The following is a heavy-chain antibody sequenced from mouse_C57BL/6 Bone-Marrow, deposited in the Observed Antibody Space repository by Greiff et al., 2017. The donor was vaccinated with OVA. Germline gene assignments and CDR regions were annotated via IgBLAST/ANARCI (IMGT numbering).Heavy chain of an antibody. D-gene: IGHD2-12*01. V-gene: IGHV1-55*01. J-gene: IGHJ2*01. CDR3: ARPECYDFAY. CDR2: IYPGSGST. CDR1: GYTFTSYW. Sequence: QVQLQQPGAELVKPGASVKLSCKASGYTFTSYWITWVKQRPGQGLEWIGDIYPGSGSTNYNEKFKSKATLTVDQSYSTAYMQRISLTSEDSAVYYCARPECYDFAYWGQGTTLTVSS.